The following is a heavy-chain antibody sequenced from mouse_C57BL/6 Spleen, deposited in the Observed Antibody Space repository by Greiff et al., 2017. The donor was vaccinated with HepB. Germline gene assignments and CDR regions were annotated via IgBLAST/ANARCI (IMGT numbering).Heavy chain of an antibody. CDR1: GFNIKDDY. CDR3: SITTVVAPYFDV. V-gene: IGHV14-4*01. J-gene: IGHJ1*03. Sequence: EVQLQQSGAELVRPGASVKLSCTASGFNIKDDYMHWVKQRPEQGLEWIGWIDPENGDTEYASKFQGKATITADTSSNTAYLQLSSLPSEDTAVYYCSITTVVAPYFDVWGTGTTVTVSS. CDR2: IDPENGDT. D-gene: IGHD1-1*01.